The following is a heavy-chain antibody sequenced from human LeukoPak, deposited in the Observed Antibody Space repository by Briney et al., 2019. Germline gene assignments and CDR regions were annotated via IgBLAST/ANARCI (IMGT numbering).Heavy chain of an antibody. CDR1: GFTFSSYA. CDR2: ISNSITPK. J-gene: IGHJ4*02. V-gene: IGHV3-48*01. Sequence: GGSLRLSCAASGFTFSSYAMSWVRQAPGKGLEWVSYISNSITPKYYADSVKGRFTISRDNAKNSLYLQMNSLRAEDTAVYYCARDGGYSYESDFWGRGTLVTVSS. D-gene: IGHD5-18*01. CDR3: ARDGGYSYESDF.